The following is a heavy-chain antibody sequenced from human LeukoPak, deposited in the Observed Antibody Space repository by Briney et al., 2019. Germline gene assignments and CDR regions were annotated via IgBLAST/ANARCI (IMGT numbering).Heavy chain of an antibody. CDR3: ARGFRAFDI. J-gene: IGHJ3*02. CDR2: SRNKANSYTT. Sequence: GRSLRLSCAASGFTFSDHYMDWVRQAPGKGLEWVGRSRNKANSYTTEYAASVKGRFTISRDDSKNSLYLQMNSLKTEDTAVYYCARGFRAFDIWGQGTMVTVSS. V-gene: IGHV3-72*01. D-gene: IGHD2-21*01. CDR1: GFTFSDHY.